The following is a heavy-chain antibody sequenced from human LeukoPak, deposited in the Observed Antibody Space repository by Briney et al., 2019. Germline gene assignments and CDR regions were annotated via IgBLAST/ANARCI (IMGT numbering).Heavy chain of an antibody. V-gene: IGHV3-23*01. J-gene: IGHJ4*02. CDR2: ISGSGGST. CDR3: AYYDSSGYYYGRLRY. D-gene: IGHD3-22*01. Sequence: GGSLRLSCAASGFTFSSYAMSWVRQAPGKGLEWVSAISGSGGSTYYADSVKGRFTISRDNSKNTLFPQMNSLRADDTGLYFCAYYDSSGYYYGRLRYWGQGTPVTVSS. CDR1: GFTFSSYA.